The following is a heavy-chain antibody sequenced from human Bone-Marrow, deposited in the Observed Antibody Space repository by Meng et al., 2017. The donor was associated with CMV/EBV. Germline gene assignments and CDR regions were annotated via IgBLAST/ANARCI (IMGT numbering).Heavy chain of an antibody. J-gene: IGHJ5*02. D-gene: IGHD3-10*01. V-gene: IGHV4-31*03. Sequence: SETLSLTCTVSGGSISSGGYYWSWIRQHPGKGLEWIGYIYYSGSTYYNPSLKSRVTISVDTSKNQFSLKLSSVPAADTAVYYCARDGGGWFGELYSRRGGSGPFDPWGQGTLVTVSS. CDR3: ARDGGGWFGELYSRRGGSGPFDP. CDR1: GGSISSGGYY. CDR2: IYYSGST.